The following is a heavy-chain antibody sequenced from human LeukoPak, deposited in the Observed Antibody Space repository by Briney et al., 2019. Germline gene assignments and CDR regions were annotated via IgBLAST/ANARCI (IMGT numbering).Heavy chain of an antibody. D-gene: IGHD2-15*01. CDR2: ISSSSSYI. J-gene: IGHJ4*02. V-gene: IGHV3-21*01. CDR1: GFTFSSYS. Sequence: PGGSLRLSCAASGFTFSSYSMNWVRQAPGKGLEWVSSISSSSSYIYYADSVKGRFTISRDNAKNSLYLQMNSLRAEDTAVYYCARDDCSGGSCYDYWGQGTLVTVSS. CDR3: ARDDCSGGSCYDY.